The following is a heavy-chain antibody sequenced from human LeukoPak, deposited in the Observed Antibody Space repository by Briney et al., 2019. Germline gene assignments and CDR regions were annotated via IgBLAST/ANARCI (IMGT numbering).Heavy chain of an antibody. CDR3: ARVRYGSGTHGPFDY. V-gene: IGHV4-38-2*01. CDR1: RYSISSGYY. Sequence: SETLSLTCAVSRYSISSGYYWGWIRQPPGKGLEWIGTIYHSGSTYYNPSLKSRVTISVDTSKNQFSLNLSSVTAADTAVYYCARVRYGSGTHGPFDYWGQGTLVTVSS. J-gene: IGHJ4*02. CDR2: IYHSGST. D-gene: IGHD3-10*01.